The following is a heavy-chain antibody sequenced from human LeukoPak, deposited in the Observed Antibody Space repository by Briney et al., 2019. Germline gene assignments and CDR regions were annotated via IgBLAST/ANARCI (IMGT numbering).Heavy chain of an antibody. D-gene: IGHD3-22*01. J-gene: IGHJ5*02. Sequence: ASVKVSCKASGGTFSSYAISWVRQAPGQGLEWMGWINPNSGGTNYAQKFQGRVTMTRDTSISTAYMELSRLRSDDTAVYYCARCLTMIDGFDPWGQGTLVTVSS. CDR3: ARCLTMIDGFDP. V-gene: IGHV1-2*02. CDR1: GGTFSSYA. CDR2: INPNSGGT.